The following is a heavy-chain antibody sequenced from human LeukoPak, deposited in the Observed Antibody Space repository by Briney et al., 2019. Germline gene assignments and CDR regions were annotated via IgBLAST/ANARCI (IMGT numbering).Heavy chain of an antibody. D-gene: IGHD2-15*01. CDR2: ISAYNGNT. Sequence: ASVKVSCKASGYTFTSYGISGVRQAPGQGLEWMGWISAYNGNTNYAQKLQGRVTMTTDTSTSTAYMELRSLRSDDTAVYYCARRRAGYCSGGSCYYMDVWGKGTTVTVSS. V-gene: IGHV1-18*01. J-gene: IGHJ6*03. CDR1: GYTFTSYG. CDR3: ARRRAGYCSGGSCYYMDV.